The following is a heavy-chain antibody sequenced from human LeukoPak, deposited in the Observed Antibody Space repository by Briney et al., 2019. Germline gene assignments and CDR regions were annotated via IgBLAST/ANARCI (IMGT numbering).Heavy chain of an antibody. J-gene: IGHJ4*02. D-gene: IGHD3-10*01. CDR2: ISYDGSNK. CDR1: GFTFSSYA. CDR3: ARSGIVEGSGSYYGYFDY. V-gene: IGHV3-30-3*01. Sequence: GGSLRLSCAASGFTFSSYAMHWVRQAPGKGLEWVAVISYDGSNKYYADSVKGRFTISRDNSKNTLYLQMNSLRAEDTAVYYCARSGIVEGSGSYYGYFDYWGQGTLVTVSS.